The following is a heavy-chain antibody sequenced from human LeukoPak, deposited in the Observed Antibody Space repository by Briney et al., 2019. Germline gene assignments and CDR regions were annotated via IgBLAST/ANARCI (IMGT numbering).Heavy chain of an antibody. V-gene: IGHV3-7*01. CDR2: MNEDGSET. CDR3: ARDQGYCSGGTCYTVLDY. J-gene: IGHJ4*02. CDR1: GFTFSRYY. Sequence: GGPLRLSCAASGFTFSRYYMVWVRQAPGKGLEWVAHMNEDGSETQYVDSVKGRFTMSRDNVKSSLFLQMSGLGVEDTAVYYCARDQGYCSGGTCYTVLDYWGQGTLVTVSS. D-gene: IGHD2-15*01.